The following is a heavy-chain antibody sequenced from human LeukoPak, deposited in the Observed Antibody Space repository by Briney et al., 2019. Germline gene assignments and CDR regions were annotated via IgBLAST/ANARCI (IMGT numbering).Heavy chain of an antibody. J-gene: IGHJ6*02. CDR1: GFTISSYG. Sequence: GRSLRLSCAASGFTISSYGMHWVRQAPGKGLEWVAVIWYDGSNKYYADSVKGRFTISRDNSKNTLYLQMNSLRAEDTAVYYCARDHRSSSSWYYYYYGMDVWGQGTTVTVSS. CDR2: IWYDGSNK. D-gene: IGHD6-13*01. CDR3: ARDHRSSSSWYYYYYGMDV. V-gene: IGHV3-33*01.